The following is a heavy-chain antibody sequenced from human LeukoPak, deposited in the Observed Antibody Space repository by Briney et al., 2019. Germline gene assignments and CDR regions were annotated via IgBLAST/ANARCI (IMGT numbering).Heavy chain of an antibody. D-gene: IGHD6-25*01. J-gene: IGHJ2*01. CDR2: ISGTGYST. CDR3: TEDANIAAVASYWYFDL. Sequence: PGGSLRLSCAASGFTFSDYAMTWVRQAPGKGPEWVSTISGTGYSTFYADSVKGRFTISRDNSENTLWLQMNSLRVEDTAVYYCTEDANIAAVASYWYFDLWGRGTLVTVPS. CDR1: GFTFSDYA. V-gene: IGHV3-23*01.